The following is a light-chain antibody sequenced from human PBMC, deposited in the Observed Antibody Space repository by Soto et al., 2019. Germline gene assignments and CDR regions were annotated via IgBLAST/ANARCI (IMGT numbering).Light chain of an antibody. CDR3: QQYNNWPPMA. Sequence: EIVMTQSPATLSVSPGERATLSCRASQSVRSNLAWYQQKPGQAPRLLIYGASTRATGIPARFSGSGSGTEFTLTISSLQSEDFAVYYCQQYNNWPPMAFDQGTKVEIK. CDR2: GAS. CDR1: QSVRSN. J-gene: IGKJ1*01. V-gene: IGKV3-15*01.